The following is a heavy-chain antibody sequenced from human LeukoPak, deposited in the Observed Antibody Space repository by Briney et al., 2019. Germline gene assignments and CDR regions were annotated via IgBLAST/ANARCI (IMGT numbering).Heavy chain of an antibody. V-gene: IGHV3-23*01. CDR3: ARDRKTYYYGSMDV. CDR2: ISGSGGST. J-gene: IGHJ6*02. CDR1: GFTFSSYA. Sequence: GGALRLSCAASGFTFSSYAMSWVRQAPGKGLEWVSAISGSGGSTYYADSVKGRFTISRDNSKNTLYLQMNSLRAEDTAVYYCARDRKTYYYGSMDVWGQGTPVTVSS. D-gene: IGHD3-10*01.